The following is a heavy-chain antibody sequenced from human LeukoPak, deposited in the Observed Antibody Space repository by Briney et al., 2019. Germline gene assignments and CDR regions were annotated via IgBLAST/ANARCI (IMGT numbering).Heavy chain of an antibody. CDR2: ISSRSSYI. V-gene: IGHV3-21*04. CDR3: TGNYYGSGSYADFDY. CDR1: GFTFSTYT. J-gene: IGHJ4*02. Sequence: GGSLRLSCAASGFTFSTYTMNWVRQAPGKGLEWVSSISSRSSYIYYADSVKGRFTISRDNAKNSLYLQMNSLRAEDTAVYYCTGNYYGSGSYADFDYWGQGTLVTVSS. D-gene: IGHD3-10*01.